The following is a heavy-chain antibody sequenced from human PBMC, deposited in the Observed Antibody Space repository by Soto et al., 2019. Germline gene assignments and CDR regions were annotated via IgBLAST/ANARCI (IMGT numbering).Heavy chain of an antibody. CDR2: ISYDGSNK. V-gene: IGHV3-30-3*02. CDR1: GFTFSSYA. J-gene: IGHJ4*02. CDR3: AKSGSYYSYYVDY. D-gene: IGHD1-26*01. Sequence: GGSLRISCAASGFTFSSYAMHWVRQAPGKGLEWVAVISYDGSNKYYADSVKGRFTISRDNSKNTLYLQMNSLRAEDTAVYYCAKSGSYYSYYVDYWGQGTLVTVSS.